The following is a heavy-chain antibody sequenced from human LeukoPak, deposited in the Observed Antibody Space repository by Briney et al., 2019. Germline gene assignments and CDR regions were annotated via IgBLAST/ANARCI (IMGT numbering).Heavy chain of an antibody. Sequence: PGGSLRLSCAASGFTFSRIAMSWVRQAPGKGLEWVSGISGSGGRDSTYYADSVKGRFTISRDKSKNTVYLEMNSLRAEDTAVYYCAKDPHSVIVVIGFGYFDLWGRGTLVTVSS. D-gene: IGHD3-22*01. CDR1: GFTFSRIA. CDR3: AKDPHSVIVVIGFGYFDL. CDR2: ISGSGGRDST. V-gene: IGHV3-23*01. J-gene: IGHJ2*01.